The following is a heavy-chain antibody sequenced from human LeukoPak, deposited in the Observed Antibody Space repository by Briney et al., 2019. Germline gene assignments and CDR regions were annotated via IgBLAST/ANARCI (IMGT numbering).Heavy chain of an antibody. D-gene: IGHD3-10*02. CDR1: GFTFNTYS. CDR3: AELGITMIGGV. Sequence: GGSLRLSCAASGFTFNTYSMSWVRQAPGKGLEWVSIISRASESIFYADSVKGRFTISRDNAKNSLYLQMNSLSAEDTAVYYCAELGITMIGGVWGKGTTVTISS. V-gene: IGHV3-21*01. J-gene: IGHJ6*04. CDR2: ISRASESI.